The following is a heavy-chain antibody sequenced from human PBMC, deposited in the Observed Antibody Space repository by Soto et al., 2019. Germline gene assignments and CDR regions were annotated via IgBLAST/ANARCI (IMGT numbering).Heavy chain of an antibody. J-gene: IGHJ4*02. Sequence: GRSLRLSCAASGFTVSSNYMSWVRQAPGKGLEWVSVIYSGGSTYYADSVKGRFTISRDNSKNTLYLQMNSLRAEDTAVYYCARRTDYYGSGSYTYYFDYWGQGTLVTVSS. D-gene: IGHD3-10*01. CDR2: IYSGGST. CDR1: GFTVSSNY. V-gene: IGHV3-66*01. CDR3: ARRTDYYGSGSYTYYFDY.